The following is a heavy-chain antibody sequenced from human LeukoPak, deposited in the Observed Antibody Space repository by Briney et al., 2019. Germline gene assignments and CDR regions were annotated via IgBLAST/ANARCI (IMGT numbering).Heavy chain of an antibody. CDR1: GFTFSDYY. CDR3: ARDAIVVVPGHNY. D-gene: IGHD2-2*01. Sequence: GGSLRLSCAASGFTFSDYYMSWIRQAPGKGLEWVSYISSRGSTIYYADPVKGRFTISRDNAKNSLYLQMNSLRAEDTAVYYCARDAIVVVPGHNYWGQGTLVTVSS. CDR2: ISSRGSTI. J-gene: IGHJ4*02. V-gene: IGHV3-11*01.